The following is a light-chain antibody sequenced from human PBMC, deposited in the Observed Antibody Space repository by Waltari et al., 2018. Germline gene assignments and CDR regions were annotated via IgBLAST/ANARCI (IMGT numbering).Light chain of an antibody. CDR2: GTS. V-gene: IGKV3-20*01. J-gene: IGKJ4*01. CDR1: QSVTSIS. CDR3: QQYDGEVVT. Sequence: EIVLTQSPGTLSLSPGERATLSCRASQSVTSISLTWYQQKFGQAPRLLIYGTSSRATGIPDMFRGSGSGTDFTLTISRLEPEDFAVYYCQQYDGEVVTFGGGTKVEI.